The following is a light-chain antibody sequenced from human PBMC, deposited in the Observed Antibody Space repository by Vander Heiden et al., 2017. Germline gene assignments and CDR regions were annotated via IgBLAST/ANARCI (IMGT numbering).Light chain of an antibody. CDR2: DAS. V-gene: IGKV1-39*01. CDR1: QNISSY. J-gene: IGKJ4*01. Sequence: DIQMTQSPSSLSASVGDRVTITCRASQNISSYLNWYQQKPGKAPKLLIYDASSLQSGVPSRFRGSGSGTDFTLTISSLQPEDIATYYCQQSYSTPPTFGGGTKVEIK. CDR3: QQSYSTPPT.